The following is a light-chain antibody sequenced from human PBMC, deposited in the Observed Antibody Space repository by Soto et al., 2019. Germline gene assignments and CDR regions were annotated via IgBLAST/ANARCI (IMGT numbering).Light chain of an antibody. Sequence: DLQMTQSPSSLSASVRDRVTITCRASQSVSSYLNWYQQKPGKPPKLLIYAASSLQSGVLSRFSGSGSGTDFTLTISSLQPEDFAIYYCQQSYSTLRTFGQGTKVEIK. CDR1: QSVSSY. CDR2: AAS. CDR3: QQSYSTLRT. V-gene: IGKV1-39*01. J-gene: IGKJ1*01.